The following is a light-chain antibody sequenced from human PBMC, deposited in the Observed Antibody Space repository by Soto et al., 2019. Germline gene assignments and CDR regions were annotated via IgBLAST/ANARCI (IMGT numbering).Light chain of an antibody. CDR2: HAS. CDR3: QQRRNWLT. CDR1: QSVGSY. Sequence: EVVLTQSPATLSLSPGERATLSCRASQSVGSYLAWYQQKPGQAPRLLIYHASSRATGIPARFSGSGSVTDFTLAISSLEPEDFAVYYCQQRRNWLTFGGGTKVEIK. J-gene: IGKJ4*01. V-gene: IGKV3-11*01.